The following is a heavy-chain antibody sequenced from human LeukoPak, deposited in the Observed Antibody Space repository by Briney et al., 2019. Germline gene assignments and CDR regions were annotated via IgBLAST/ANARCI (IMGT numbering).Heavy chain of an antibody. CDR2: IKQDGSEK. Sequence: PGGSLRLSCAASGFNFSSYWMSWVRQAPGKGLEWVANIKQDGSEKYYVDSVKGRFTISRDNAKNSLYLQMNSLRAEDTAVYYCARAGYYGDYELGAFDIWGQGTMVTVSS. CDR1: GFNFSSYW. J-gene: IGHJ3*02. V-gene: IGHV3-7*01. CDR3: ARAGYYGDYELGAFDI. D-gene: IGHD4-17*01.